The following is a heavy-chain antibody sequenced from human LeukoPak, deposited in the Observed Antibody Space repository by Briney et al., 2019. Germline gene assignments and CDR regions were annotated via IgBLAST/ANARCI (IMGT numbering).Heavy chain of an antibody. V-gene: IGHV3-11*06. CDR1: GFTFSDYY. J-gene: IGHJ6*02. CDR2: ISSSSSYT. CDR3: ARGLRYYYYGMDV. D-gene: IGHD3-16*01. Sequence: GGSLRLSCAASGFTFSDYYMSWIRQAPGKGLECVSYISSSSSYTNYADSVKGRFTISRDNAKNSLYLQMDSLRAEDTAVYYCARGLRYYYYGMDVWGQGTTVTASS.